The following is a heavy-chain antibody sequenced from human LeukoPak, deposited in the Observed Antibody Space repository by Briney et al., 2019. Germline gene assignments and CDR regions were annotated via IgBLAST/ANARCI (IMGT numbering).Heavy chain of an antibody. CDR2: ISASGGTT. D-gene: IGHD2-2*01. J-gene: IGHJ5*02. Sequence: GGSLRLSCAASGFTFSSYAMSWVRQAPGKGLEWVSAISASGGTTYYADSVKGRFSISRDNSKNTLYLQMSGLRAEDTAVYYCAKEPREYCSSTSCPNWIDPWGQGTLVTVSS. CDR3: AKEPREYCSSTSCPNWIDP. CDR1: GFTFSSYA. V-gene: IGHV3-23*01.